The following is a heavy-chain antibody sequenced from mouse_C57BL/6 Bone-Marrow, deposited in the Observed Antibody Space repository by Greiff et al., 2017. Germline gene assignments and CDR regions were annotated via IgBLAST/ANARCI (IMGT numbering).Heavy chain of an antibody. D-gene: IGHD1-1*01. V-gene: IGHV2-2*01. CDR3: ARRYGSSYGYFDV. Sequence: VKLVESGPGLVQPSQSLSITCTVSGFSLTSYGVHWVRQSPGKGLEWLGVIWSGGSTDYNAAFISRLGISKDNSKSQVFFKMNSLQADDTAIYYCARRYGSSYGYFDVWGTGTTVTVSS. J-gene: IGHJ1*03. CDR2: IWSGGST. CDR1: GFSLTSYG.